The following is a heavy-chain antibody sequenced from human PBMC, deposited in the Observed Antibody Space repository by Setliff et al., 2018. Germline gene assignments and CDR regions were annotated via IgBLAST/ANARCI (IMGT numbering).Heavy chain of an antibody. CDR2: ASNDGSKQ. CDR1: GFTFSYYA. J-gene: IGHJ3*02. D-gene: IGHD6-19*01. Sequence: PGGSLRLSCSGSGFTFSYYAIHWVRQAPDKGLEWVAVASNDGSKQPYGDSVKGRFTVSRDNVKNTVYLQLNSLETEDTAVYYCARDGVGDPIMLAGIEAPDIWGHGTTVTVSS. CDR3: ARDGVGDPIMLAGIEAPDI. V-gene: IGHV3-30*03.